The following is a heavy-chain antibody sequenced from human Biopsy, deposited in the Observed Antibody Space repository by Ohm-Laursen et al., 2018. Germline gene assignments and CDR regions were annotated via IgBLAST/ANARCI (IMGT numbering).Heavy chain of an antibody. V-gene: IGHV4-31*01. J-gene: IGHJ4*02. CDR3: ARARDDFVVVPAAFFDF. D-gene: IGHD2-15*01. Sequence: TLSLTCTVSGGSISSGGSYWSWVRQRPGKGLEWIGYIFNSANTYYNPSLKNLITISGDTSKNQFSLKLNSVTAADTAVYFCARARDDFVVVPAAFFDFWGQGTLVTVSS. CDR1: GGSISSGGSY. CDR2: IFNSANT.